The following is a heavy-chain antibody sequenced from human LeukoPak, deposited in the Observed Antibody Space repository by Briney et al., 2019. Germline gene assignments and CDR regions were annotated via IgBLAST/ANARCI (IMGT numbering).Heavy chain of an antibody. Sequence: GGSLRLSCAASGFTFSSYSMNWVRQAPGKGLEWVPYISSSSSTIYYADSVKGRFTISRDNAKNSLYLQMNSLRDEDTAVYYCASYYSTRYYGMDVWGQGTTVTASS. V-gene: IGHV3-48*02. CDR2: ISSSSSTI. D-gene: IGHD4-4*01. CDR3: ASYYSTRYYGMDV. J-gene: IGHJ6*02. CDR1: GFTFSSYS.